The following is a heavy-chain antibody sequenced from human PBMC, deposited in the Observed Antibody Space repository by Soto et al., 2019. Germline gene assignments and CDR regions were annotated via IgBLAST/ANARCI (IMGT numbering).Heavy chain of an antibody. CDR2: ISSSGSTI. Sequence: SLRLSCAASGFTFSSYEMNWVRQAPGKGLEWVSYISSSGSTIYYADSVKGRFTISRDNAKNSLYLQMNSLRAEDTAVYYCAREEGPYGYDYWGQGTLVTVSS. CDR1: GFTFSSYE. V-gene: IGHV3-48*03. D-gene: IGHD5-18*01. J-gene: IGHJ4*02. CDR3: AREEGPYGYDY.